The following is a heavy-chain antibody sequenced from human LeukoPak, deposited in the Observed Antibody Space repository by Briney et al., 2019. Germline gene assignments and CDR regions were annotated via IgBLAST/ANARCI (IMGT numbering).Heavy chain of an antibody. Sequence: SETLSLTCTVSGGSISSSSYYWGWIRQPPGKGLEWIGSIYYSGSTYYNPSLKSRVTISVDTSKNQFSLKLSSVTAADTAVYYCARKSLTGWFFDCWGQGTLVPVSS. CDR1: GGSISSSSYY. V-gene: IGHV4-39*07. CDR2: IYYSGST. CDR3: ARKSLTGWFFDC. D-gene: IGHD7-27*01. J-gene: IGHJ4*02.